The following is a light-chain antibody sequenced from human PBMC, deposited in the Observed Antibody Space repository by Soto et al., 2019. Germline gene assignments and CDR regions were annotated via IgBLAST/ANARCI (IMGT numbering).Light chain of an antibody. CDR1: SSDVGAYNY. CDR2: EVK. CDR3: SSYTTNSTGGYV. J-gene: IGLJ1*01. V-gene: IGLV2-14*01. Sequence: QSVLTQPASVSGSPGQSITISCTGTSSDVGAYNYVSWYQQYPGKAPKLMIYEVKNRPSGVSNRFSGSRSGSTASLTISGLQAEDEDDYYCSSYTTNSTGGYVFGTGTKVTVL.